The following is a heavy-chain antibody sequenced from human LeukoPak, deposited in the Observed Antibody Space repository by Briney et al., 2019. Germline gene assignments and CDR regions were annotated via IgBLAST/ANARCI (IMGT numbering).Heavy chain of an antibody. V-gene: IGHV1-69*01. CDR3: ARFWSGYSYGMDV. J-gene: IGHJ6*02. CDR1: GGTFSSYA. Sequence: SVKVSCKASGGTFSSYAISWVRQAPGQGLEWMGWIIPIFGTANYAQKFQGRVTITADESTSTAYMELSSLRSEDTAVYYCARFWSGYSYGMDVWGQGTTVTVSS. CDR2: IIPIFGTA. D-gene: IGHD3-3*01.